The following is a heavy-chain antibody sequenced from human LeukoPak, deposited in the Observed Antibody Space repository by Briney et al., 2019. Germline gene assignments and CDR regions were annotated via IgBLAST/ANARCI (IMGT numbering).Heavy chain of an antibody. Sequence: SGGSLRLSCAASGFTFSSYWMSWVRQAPGKGLEWVANIKQDGSEKYYVDSVKGRFTISRGNAKNSLYLQMNSLRAEDTAVYYCARDRGGYKPYYMDVWGKGTTVTVSS. CDR2: IKQDGSEK. CDR1: GFTFSSYW. J-gene: IGHJ6*03. D-gene: IGHD5-24*01. CDR3: ARDRGGYKPYYMDV. V-gene: IGHV3-7*01.